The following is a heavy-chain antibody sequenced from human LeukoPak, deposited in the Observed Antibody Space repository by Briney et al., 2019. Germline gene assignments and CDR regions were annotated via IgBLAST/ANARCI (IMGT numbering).Heavy chain of an antibody. Sequence: PSETLSLTCTASGGSISSYYWSWIRQPPGKGLEWIGYIYYSGSTNYNPSLKGRVTISVDTSKNQFSLKLSSVTAADTAVYYCARHMGLGYSYGYPYFDYWGQGTLVTVSS. J-gene: IGHJ4*02. CDR3: ARHMGLGYSYGYPYFDY. V-gene: IGHV4-59*08. CDR2: IYYSGST. D-gene: IGHD5-18*01. CDR1: GGSISSYY.